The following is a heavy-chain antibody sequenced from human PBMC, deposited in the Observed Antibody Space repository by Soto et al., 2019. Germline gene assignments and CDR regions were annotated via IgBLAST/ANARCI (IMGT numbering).Heavy chain of an antibody. Sequence: PSETLSLTXTVSSDSISSYYWSWIRQPPGKRLEWIGYISYSGSTDYNPSLKSRVTISGDTSKNQFSLKVSSVTAADTPVYYCARGTSWQLPFDYWGQGTLVTVSS. CDR2: ISYSGST. CDR1: SDSISSYY. CDR3: ARGTSWQLPFDY. D-gene: IGHD6-13*01. J-gene: IGHJ4*02. V-gene: IGHV4-59*01.